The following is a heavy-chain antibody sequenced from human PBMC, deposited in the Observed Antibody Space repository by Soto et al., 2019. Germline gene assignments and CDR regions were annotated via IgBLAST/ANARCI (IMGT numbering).Heavy chain of an antibody. CDR3: ARSLGWYAIDY. Sequence: QVLLQESGPGLVQPSGTLSLSCVVSGVSIGSNYYWGWVRQPPGKGLEWLGDMSHIGSVNYNPSHKSRVTISMDKSQNQFSLQLNSVTAADTAVYCCARSLGWYAIDYWGQGTLVIVSS. V-gene: IGHV4-4*01. J-gene: IGHJ4*02. CDR2: MSHIGSV. CDR1: GVSIGSNYY. D-gene: IGHD6-19*01.